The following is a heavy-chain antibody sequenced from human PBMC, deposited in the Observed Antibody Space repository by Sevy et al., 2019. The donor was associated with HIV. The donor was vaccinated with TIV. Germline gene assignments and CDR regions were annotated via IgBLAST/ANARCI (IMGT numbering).Heavy chain of an antibody. V-gene: IGHV3-30-3*01. CDR2: ISYDGSNK. CDR1: GFTFSSYA. Sequence: GGSLRLSCAASGFTFSSYAMHWVRQAPGKGLEWVAVISYDGSNKYYADSVMGRFTISRDNSKNTLYLQMNSLRAEDTAVYYCASASLNQDIVVVPAATFYGMDVWGQGTTVTVSS. CDR3: ASASLNQDIVVVPAATFYGMDV. J-gene: IGHJ6*02. D-gene: IGHD2-2*01.